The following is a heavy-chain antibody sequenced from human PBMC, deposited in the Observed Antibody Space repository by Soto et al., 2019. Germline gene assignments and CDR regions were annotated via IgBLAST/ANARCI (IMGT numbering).Heavy chain of an antibody. CDR1: GGSISTTGSS. Sequence: PSETLSLTCAVSGGSISTTGSSWMWIRQSPGKGLEWLGYISYSGSTYYNPSLKSRVSMSVDTSKNQFSLKLSSVTAADTAVYYCARDDARPKLRYFDWLIVWGQGTLVTVSS. CDR3: ARDDARPKLRYFDWLIV. V-gene: IGHV4-30-2*05. CDR2: ISYSGST. J-gene: IGHJ4*02. D-gene: IGHD3-9*01.